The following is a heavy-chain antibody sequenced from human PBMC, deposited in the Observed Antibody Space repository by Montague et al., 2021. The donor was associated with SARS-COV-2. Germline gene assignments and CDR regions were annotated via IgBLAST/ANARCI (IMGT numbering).Heavy chain of an antibody. CDR3: ARAGGFYDYWSGYSSSAGFFDP. D-gene: IGHD3-3*01. CDR1: GGSVISYY. J-gene: IGHJ5*02. CDR2: IYYSGST. V-gene: IGHV4-59*02. Sequence: SETLSLTCTVSGGSVISYYWSWIRQSPGKGLQWLGYIYYSGSTDYNPSLKSRVTMSVDTSKNQLSLRLNSVTTADTAVYFCARAGGFYDYWSGYSSSAGFFDPWGQGILVTVSS.